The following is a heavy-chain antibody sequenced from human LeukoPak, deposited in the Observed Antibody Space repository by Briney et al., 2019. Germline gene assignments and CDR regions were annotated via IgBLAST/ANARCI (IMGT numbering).Heavy chain of an antibody. J-gene: IGHJ4*02. D-gene: IGHD6-19*01. CDR1: GGSISSGSYY. Sequence: PSETLSLTCTVSGGSISSGSYYWSWIRQPAGKGLEWIGRIYTSGSTSYNPSLKSRVTISVDTSKNQFSLKLNSVTAADTAVYYCARDGAVAGGLWGQGTLVTVSS. V-gene: IGHV4-61*02. CDR3: ARDGAVAGGL. CDR2: IYTSGST.